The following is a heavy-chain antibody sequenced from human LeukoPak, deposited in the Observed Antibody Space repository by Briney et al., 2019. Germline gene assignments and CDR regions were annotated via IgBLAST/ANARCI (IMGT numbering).Heavy chain of an antibody. CDR1: GGSISSYY. CDR2: IYYSGST. V-gene: IGHV4-59*12. D-gene: IGHD5-18*01. J-gene: IGHJ3*02. CDR3: ARGRGYNYGDDAFDI. Sequence: PSETLSLTCTVSGGSISSYYWSWIRQPPGKGLEWIGYIYYSGSTNYNPSLKSRVTISVDTSKNQFSLKLSSVTAADTAVYYCARGRGYNYGDDAFDIWGQGTMVTVSS.